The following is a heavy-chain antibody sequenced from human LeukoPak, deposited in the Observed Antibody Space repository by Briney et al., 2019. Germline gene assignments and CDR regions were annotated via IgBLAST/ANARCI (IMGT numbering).Heavy chain of an antibody. Sequence: PGGSLRLSCAASGFTFSSYGMHWVRQAPGKGLEWVAVIWYDGSNKYYADSVKGRFTISRDNSKNTLYLQMNSLRAEDTAVYYCAKDRDWNYVIDYWGQGTLFTVSS. D-gene: IGHD1-7*01. J-gene: IGHJ4*02. CDR1: GFTFSSYG. V-gene: IGHV3-33*06. CDR2: IWYDGSNK. CDR3: AKDRDWNYVIDY.